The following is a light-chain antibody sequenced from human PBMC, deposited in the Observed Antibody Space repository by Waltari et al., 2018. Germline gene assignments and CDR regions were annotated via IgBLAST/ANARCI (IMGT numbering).Light chain of an antibody. CDR1: ISTIGSTF. CDR2: RNN. CDR3: ASWDDSHYV. J-gene: IGLJ1*01. Sequence: QSVLTQPPSASETPAQRVTLSCSGSISTIGSTFLYCYQQVPGAAPRLLIYRNNPRPSGVPDRFSGSKFGTSASLAIDGLRSEDEAVYYCASWDDSHYVFGPGTKVTVL. V-gene: IGLV1-47*01.